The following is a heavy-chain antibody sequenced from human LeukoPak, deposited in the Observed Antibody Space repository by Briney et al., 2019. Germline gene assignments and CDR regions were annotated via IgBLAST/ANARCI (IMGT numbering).Heavy chain of an antibody. J-gene: IGHJ6*02. D-gene: IGHD3-22*01. CDR3: ARLRSITYDSGGYCYHYYGMDV. Sequence: SETLPLTCTVSGGSISTDYWIWIRQAPGKGLEGIGDIFYRESTSYSPFLGSRVTISLDTSNNQFSLKLSSVTAADTAVYYCARLRSITYDSGGYCYHYYGMDVWGQGTTVTVSS. V-gene: IGHV4-59*08. CDR1: GGSISTDY. CDR2: IFYREST.